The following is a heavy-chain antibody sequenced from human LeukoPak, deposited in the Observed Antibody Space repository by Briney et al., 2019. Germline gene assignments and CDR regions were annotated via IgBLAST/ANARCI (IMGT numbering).Heavy chain of an antibody. CDR3: TTDLYGGNEFDY. Sequence: GGSLRLSCAASGFTFSNAWMGWVRQAPGKGLEWVGRIKTKTNGGTTDYAAPVKGRFTISRDDSKNTLYLQVNSLKIEDTAVYYCTTDLYGGNEFDYWGQGTLVTVSS. CDR2: IKTKTNGGTT. J-gene: IGHJ4*02. CDR1: GFTFSNAW. V-gene: IGHV3-15*01. D-gene: IGHD2-15*01.